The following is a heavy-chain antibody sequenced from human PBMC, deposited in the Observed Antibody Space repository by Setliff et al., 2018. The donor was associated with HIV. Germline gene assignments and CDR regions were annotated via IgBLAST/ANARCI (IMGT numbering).Heavy chain of an antibody. CDR3: ARDGGSSGWYFVLGYSDY. D-gene: IGHD6-19*01. CDR2: MYYTGST. CDR1: DGSTDSGSYY. V-gene: IGHV4-39*02. J-gene: IGHJ4*02. Sequence: SETLSLTCTVSDGSTDSGSYYWAWIRQPPGKGLEWIGSMYYTGSTYYNPSLKSRVTISIDTSKNQFSLKLNSVTAADTAMYYCARDGGSSGWYFVLGYSDYWGPGTLVTVSS.